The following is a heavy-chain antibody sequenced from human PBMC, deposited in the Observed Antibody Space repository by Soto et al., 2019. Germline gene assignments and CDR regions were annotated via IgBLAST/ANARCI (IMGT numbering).Heavy chain of an antibody. Sequence: QVQLVQSGAEVKKPGSSVKVSCKASGGTFSSYAISWVRQAPGQGLEWMGGIIPIFGTANYAQKFQGRVTITADKSTSTAYMELSSLRSEDTAVYYCASNLNYYDSSGYYYDYYFDYWGQGTLVTVS. CDR1: GGTFSSYA. V-gene: IGHV1-69*06. D-gene: IGHD3-22*01. J-gene: IGHJ4*02. CDR2: IIPIFGTA. CDR3: ASNLNYYDSSGYYYDYYFDY.